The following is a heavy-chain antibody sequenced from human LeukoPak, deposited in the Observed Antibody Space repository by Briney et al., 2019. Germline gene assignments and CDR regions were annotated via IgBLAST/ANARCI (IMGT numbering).Heavy chain of an antibody. V-gene: IGHV3-7*03. D-gene: IGHD6-19*01. CDR1: GFPFSNSW. J-gene: IGHJ4*02. CDR2: IKSDGSGI. CDR3: ARDVGTNSGWYGPYYFDY. Sequence: GGSLRLSCAVSGFPFSNSWMYWVRQAPGKGLEGVANIKSDGSGISYVDSVKGRFIISRDNAKNSLYLQMNSLRAEDTAVYYCARDVGTNSGWYGPYYFDYWGQGTLVTVSS.